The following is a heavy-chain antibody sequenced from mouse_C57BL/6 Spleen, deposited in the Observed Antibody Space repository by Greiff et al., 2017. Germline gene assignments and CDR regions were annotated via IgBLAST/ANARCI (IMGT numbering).Heavy chain of an antibody. CDR3: ERRDNYERGYFDY. CDR1: GYTFTTYP. CDR2: FHPYNDDT. V-gene: IGHV1-47*01. Sequence: VQLQQSGAELVKPGASVKMSCKASGYTFTTYPIEWMKQNHGKSLEWIGNFHPYNDDTKYNEKFKGKATLTVEKSSSTVYLELSRLTSDDSSVYYCERRDNYERGYFDYWGQGTTLTVSS. J-gene: IGHJ2*01. D-gene: IGHD1-3*01.